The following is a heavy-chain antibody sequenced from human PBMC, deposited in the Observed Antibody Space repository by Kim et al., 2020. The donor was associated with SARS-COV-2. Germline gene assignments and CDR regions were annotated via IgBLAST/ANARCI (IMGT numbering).Heavy chain of an antibody. J-gene: IGHJ4*02. Sequence: GGSLRLSCAASGFTFSSYAMSWVRQAPGKGLEWVSAISGSGGSTYYADSVKGRFTISRDNSKNTLYLQMNSLRAEDTAVYYCAKDIPNGLWFGGAFDYWGQGTLVTVSS. CDR2: ISGSGGST. CDR1: GFTFSSYA. D-gene: IGHD3-10*01. V-gene: IGHV3-23*01. CDR3: AKDIPNGLWFGGAFDY.